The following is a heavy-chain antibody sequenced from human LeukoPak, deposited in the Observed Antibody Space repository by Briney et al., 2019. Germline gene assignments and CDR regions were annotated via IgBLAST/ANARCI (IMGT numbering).Heavy chain of an antibody. CDR3: AKDRGAYDSSEGYFDY. CDR2: ISGSGGST. D-gene: IGHD3-22*01. J-gene: IGHJ4*02. V-gene: IGHV3-23*01. Sequence: GGSLRLSCAASGFTFSSYGMSWVRQAPGKGLEWVSAISGSGGSTYYADSVKGRFTISRDNSKNTLYLQMNSLRAEETAVYYCAKDRGAYDSSEGYFDYWGQGTLVTVSS. CDR1: GFTFSSYG.